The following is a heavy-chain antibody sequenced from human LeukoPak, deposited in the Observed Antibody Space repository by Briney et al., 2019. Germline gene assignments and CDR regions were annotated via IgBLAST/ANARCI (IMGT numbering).Heavy chain of an antibody. CDR2: ISAYNGNT. Sequence: ASVKVSCKASGYTFTSYGISWVRQAPEQGLEWMGWISAYNGNTNYAQKLQGRVTMTTDTSTSTAYMELRSLRPDDTAVYYCARDERYAIVVVPAASWGQGTLVTVSS. J-gene: IGHJ4*02. CDR3: ARDERYAIVVVPAAS. V-gene: IGHV1-18*01. CDR1: GYTFTSYG. D-gene: IGHD2-2*01.